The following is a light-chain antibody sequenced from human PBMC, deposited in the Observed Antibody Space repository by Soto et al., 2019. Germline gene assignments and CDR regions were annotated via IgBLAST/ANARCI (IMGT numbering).Light chain of an antibody. V-gene: IGLV2-14*03. CDR3: SSYTSSSTYV. J-gene: IGLJ1*01. CDR2: DVN. Sequence: QSVLTQPASVSGSPGQSITISCTGTSSDVGGYNFVSWYQQHPGKAPKLMIYDVNNRPSGVSNRFSGSKSGNTASLTISGLQAEVEADYYCSSYTSSSTYVVGTGTKVKVL. CDR1: SSDVGGYNF.